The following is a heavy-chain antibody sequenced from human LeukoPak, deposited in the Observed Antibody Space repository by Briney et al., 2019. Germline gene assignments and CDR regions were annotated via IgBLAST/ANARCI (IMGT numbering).Heavy chain of an antibody. D-gene: IGHD6-13*01. Sequence: GGSLRLSCAASGFTFSSYSMNWVRQAPGKGLEWVSSISSSSSYIYYADSVKGRFTISRDNAKNSLYLQMNSLRVEDTAMYYCAKGSFLDISAAGPTDYWGQGTLVTVSS. J-gene: IGHJ4*02. CDR1: GFTFSSYS. V-gene: IGHV3-21*04. CDR2: ISSSSSYI. CDR3: AKGSFLDISAAGPTDY.